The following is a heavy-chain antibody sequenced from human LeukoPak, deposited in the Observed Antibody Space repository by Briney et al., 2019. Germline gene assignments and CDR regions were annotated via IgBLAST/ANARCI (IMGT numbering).Heavy chain of an antibody. J-gene: IGHJ2*01. CDR3: ARDRGGYNWYFDL. D-gene: IGHD5-12*01. CDR1: GGSISSNY. CDR2: MYPSGST. Sequence: SETLSLTCTVSGGSISSNYWNWIRQSAGKGLEWIGRMYPSGSTNYNPSLNSRVTMSVDTSKNQFSLKLSSVTAADSAVYYCARDRGGYNWYFDLWGRGTLVTVSS. V-gene: IGHV4-4*07.